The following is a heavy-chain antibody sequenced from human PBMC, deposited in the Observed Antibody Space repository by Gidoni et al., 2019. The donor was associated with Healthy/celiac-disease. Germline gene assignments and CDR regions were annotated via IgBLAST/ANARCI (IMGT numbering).Heavy chain of an antibody. V-gene: IGHV4-34*01. CDR2: INHSGST. Sequence: QVQLQQWGAGLLKPSETLSLTCAVYGGSFSGYYWSWIRQPPGKGLEWIGEINHSGSTNYNPSLKSRVTISVDTSKNQFSLKLSSVTAADTAVYYCARVTTCSSTSCFDYYYYYMDVWGKGTTVTVSS. J-gene: IGHJ6*03. CDR1: GGSFSGYY. CDR3: ARVTTCSSTSCFDYYYYYMDV. D-gene: IGHD2-2*01.